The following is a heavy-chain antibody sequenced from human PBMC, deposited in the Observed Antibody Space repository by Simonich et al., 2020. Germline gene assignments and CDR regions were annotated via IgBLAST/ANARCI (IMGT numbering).Heavy chain of an antibody. CDR3: ARDYSNYDAFDI. Sequence: EVQLVESGGGLVQPGGSLRLSCAASGFTFSSYWMHWVRQAPGKGRVWGSRINSDGSSTSYAYSVKGRFTIARDNAKNTLYLQMNSLRAEDTAVYYCARDYSNYDAFDIWGQGTMVTVSS. V-gene: IGHV3-74*01. J-gene: IGHJ3*02. D-gene: IGHD4-4*01. CDR2: INSDGSST. CDR1: GFTFSSYW.